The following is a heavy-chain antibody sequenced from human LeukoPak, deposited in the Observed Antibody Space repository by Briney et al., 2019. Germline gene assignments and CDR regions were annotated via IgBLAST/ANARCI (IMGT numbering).Heavy chain of an antibody. CDR2: ISGRGDST. J-gene: IGHJ3*02. Sequence: GGSLRLSCAASGFTFSSHAMSWVRQAPGKGLEWVSGISGRGDSTVYADSVKGRFTISRDNSKNTLYLQMNSLRAEDTAVYYCARSVGYCLYDAFDIWGQGTMVTVSS. V-gene: IGHV3-23*01. CDR1: GFTFSSHA. CDR3: ARSVGYCLYDAFDI. D-gene: IGHD3-22*01.